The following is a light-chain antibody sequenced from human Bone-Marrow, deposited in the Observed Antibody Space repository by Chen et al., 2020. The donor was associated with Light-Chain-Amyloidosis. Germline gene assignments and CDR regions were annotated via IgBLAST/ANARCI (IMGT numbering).Light chain of an antibody. CDR3: QQYYRAPLT. CDR2: WAS. CDR1: QSLLSSSNNKNY. Sequence: DIVMTQFPESLAVSLGERATIDCKSSQSLLSSSNNKNYLSWYQHKPGQPPKLLISWASTRESGVPDRFSGSGSGTDFTLTISSLQTEDVAVYFCQQYYRAPLTFGGGTKVEIK. V-gene: IGKV4-1*01. J-gene: IGKJ4*01.